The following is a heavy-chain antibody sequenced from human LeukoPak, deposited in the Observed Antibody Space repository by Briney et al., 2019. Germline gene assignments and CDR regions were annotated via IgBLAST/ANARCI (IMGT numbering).Heavy chain of an antibody. J-gene: IGHJ5*02. CDR3: AREGFTMVRGVKYNWFDP. V-gene: IGHV3-48*03. Sequence: GGSLRLSCAASGFTVSSYEMNWVRQAPGKGLEWVPYISSSANTIYYADSVKGRFTVSRDNAKNSLYLQMNSLRAEDTAVYYCAREGFTMVRGVKYNWFDPWGQGTLVTVSS. D-gene: IGHD3-10*01. CDR2: ISSSANTI. CDR1: GFTVSSYE.